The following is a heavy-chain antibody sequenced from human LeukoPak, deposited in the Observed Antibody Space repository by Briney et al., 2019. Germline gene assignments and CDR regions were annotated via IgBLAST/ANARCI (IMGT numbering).Heavy chain of an antibody. V-gene: IGHV3-7*01. D-gene: IGHD6-13*01. J-gene: IGHJ4*02. CDR1: GFSLSNYW. Sequence: GGSLRLSCAASGFSLSNYWMSWVRQAPGKGLEWVANMKQDGGQIYYVDSVKGRFTISRDNAKNSLYLQMNSLRAEDTAVYYCARLGGAAAGTKDWGQGTLVTVSS. CDR2: MKQDGGQI. CDR3: ARLGGAAAGTKD.